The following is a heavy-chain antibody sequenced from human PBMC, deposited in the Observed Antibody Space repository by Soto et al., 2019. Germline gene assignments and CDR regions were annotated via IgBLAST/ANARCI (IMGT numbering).Heavy chain of an antibody. CDR2: ISAYNGNT. D-gene: IGHD4-4*01. V-gene: IGHV1-18*01. J-gene: IGHJ6*03. CDR3: ARGNRDYSNQEYVYYYMDV. CDR1: GYTFTSYG. Sequence: ASVKVSCKASGYTFTSYGISWVRQAPGQGLEWMGWISAYNGNTNYAQKLQGRVTMTTDTSTSTAYMELRSLRSDDTAVYYCARGNRDYSNQEYVYYYMDVWGKGTTVTVSS.